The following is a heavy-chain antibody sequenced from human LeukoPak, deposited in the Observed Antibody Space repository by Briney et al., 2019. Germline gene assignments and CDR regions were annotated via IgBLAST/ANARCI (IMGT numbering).Heavy chain of an antibody. CDR1: GYSISSGYY. CDR2: IYHSGST. V-gene: IGHV4-38-2*02. D-gene: IGHD3-22*01. J-gene: IGHJ4*02. CDR3: ARDPWASYYDSSGYPY. Sequence: SETLSLTCTVSGYSISSGYYWGWIRQPPGKGLEWIGSIYHSGSTYYNPSLKSRVTISVDTSKNQFSLKLSSVTAADTAVYYCARDPWASYYDSSGYPYWGQGTLVTVSS.